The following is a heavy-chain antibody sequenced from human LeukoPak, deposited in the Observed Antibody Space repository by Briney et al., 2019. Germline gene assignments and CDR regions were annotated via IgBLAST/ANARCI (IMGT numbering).Heavy chain of an antibody. CDR3: GKDWGNLSVYFDY. CDR2: SSGSGGST. J-gene: IGHJ4*02. CDR1: GFTFSSYA. Sequence: PGASLRLSCAASGFTFSSYAMSWVRQAPGKGLEWVSASSGSGGSTYYADSVKGRFTISRDNSRNTLYLQMNSLRAEDTAVYYCGKDWGNLSVYFDYWGQGTLVTVSS. D-gene: IGHD3-16*01. V-gene: IGHV3-23*01.